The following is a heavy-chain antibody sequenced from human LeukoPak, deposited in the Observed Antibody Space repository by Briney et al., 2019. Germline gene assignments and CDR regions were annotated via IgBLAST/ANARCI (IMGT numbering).Heavy chain of an antibody. D-gene: IGHD5-18*01. J-gene: IGHJ4*02. CDR3: GSIQLWLTYFDY. Sequence: PSETLSLTCTVSGGSISSSSYYWGWIRQPPGKGLEWIGSIYYSGSTYYNPSLKSRVAISVDTSKNQFSLKLSSVTAADTAVYYCGSIQLWLTYFDYWGQGTLVTVSS. V-gene: IGHV4-39*07. CDR1: GGSISSSSYY. CDR2: IYYSGST.